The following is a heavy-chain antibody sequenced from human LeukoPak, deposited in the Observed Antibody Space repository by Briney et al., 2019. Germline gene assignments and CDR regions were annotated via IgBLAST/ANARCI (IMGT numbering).Heavy chain of an antibody. V-gene: IGHV1-69*13. CDR3: ARDQGYSYGHNPIFDY. D-gene: IGHD5-18*01. CDR2: IIPIFGTA. J-gene: IGHJ4*02. Sequence: SVKVSCKASGGTFSSYAISWVRQAPGQGLEWMGGIIPIFGTANYARKFQGRVTITADESTSTAYMELSSLRSEDTAVYYCARDQGYSYGHNPIFDYWGQGTLVTVSS. CDR1: GGTFSSYA.